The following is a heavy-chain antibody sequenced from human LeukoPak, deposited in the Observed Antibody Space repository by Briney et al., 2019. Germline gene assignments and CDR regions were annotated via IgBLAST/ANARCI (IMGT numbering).Heavy chain of an antibody. Sequence: PGGSLRLSCAASGFTFSSYAMSWVRQARGKGLEWVSAISGSGGSTYYADSVKGRFTISRDNSKNTLYLQMNSLRAEDTAVYYCAAQYSSGWHHPPYCGQGTLVTVSS. CDR3: AAQYSSGWHHPPY. CDR2: ISGSGGST. J-gene: IGHJ4*02. CDR1: GFTFSSYA. V-gene: IGHV3-23*01. D-gene: IGHD6-19*01.